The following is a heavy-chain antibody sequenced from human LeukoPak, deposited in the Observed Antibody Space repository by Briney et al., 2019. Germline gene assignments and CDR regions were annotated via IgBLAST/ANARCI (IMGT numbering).Heavy chain of an antibody. Sequence: PSETLSLTCAVYGGSFSGYYWSWIRQPPGKGLAWIGEINHSGSTNYNPSLKSRVTISVDTSKNQFSLKLSSVTAADTAVYYCARGTYSSGWYGEPVYFDYWGQGTLVTVSS. J-gene: IGHJ4*02. CDR3: ARGTYSSGWYGEPVYFDY. D-gene: IGHD6-19*01. CDR1: GGSFSGYY. V-gene: IGHV4-34*01. CDR2: INHSGST.